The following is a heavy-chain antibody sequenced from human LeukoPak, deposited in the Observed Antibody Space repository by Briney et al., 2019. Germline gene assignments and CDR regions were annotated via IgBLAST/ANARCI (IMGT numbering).Heavy chain of an antibody. CDR1: GYTFTSYG. J-gene: IGHJ4*02. Sequence: ASVKVSCKASGYTFTSYGISWVRQAPGQGLEWMGWISAYNGNTNYAQKLQGRVTMTTDTSTSTAYMELRSLRSDDTAVYYCAARGVHCSSTSCYAPDYYFDYWGQGTLVTVPS. D-gene: IGHD2-2*01. CDR3: AARGVHCSSTSCYAPDYYFDY. V-gene: IGHV1-18*01. CDR2: ISAYNGNT.